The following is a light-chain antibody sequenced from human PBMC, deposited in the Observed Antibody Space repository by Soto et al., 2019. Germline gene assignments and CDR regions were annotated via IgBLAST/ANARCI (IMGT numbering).Light chain of an antibody. J-gene: IGLJ3*02. CDR1: SSDIGAYNY. CDR3: SSYTSSDTLE. CDR2: DVT. V-gene: IGLV2-14*01. Sequence: QSVLTQPASVSGSPGQSITISCTGTSSDIGAYNYVSWYQQHPGKAPKLMIYDVTNRPSGVPNRFSGSKSGNTASLTISGLQGEDESDYYCSSYTSSDTLEFGGGTKLTVL.